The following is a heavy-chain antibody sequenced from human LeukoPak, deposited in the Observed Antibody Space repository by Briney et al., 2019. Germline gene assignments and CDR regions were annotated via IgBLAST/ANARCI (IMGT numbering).Heavy chain of an antibody. CDR2: IIPIFGTA. J-gene: IGHJ4*02. V-gene: IGHV1-69*06. CDR3: ATYCSSTSCAVDY. Sequence: SVKVSCTASGGTFSSYAISWVRQAPGQGLEWMGGIIPIFGTANDAQKFQGRVTITADKSTSTAYMELSSLRSEDTAVYSCATYCSSTSCAVDYWGQGTLVTVSS. CDR1: GGTFSSYA. D-gene: IGHD2-2*01.